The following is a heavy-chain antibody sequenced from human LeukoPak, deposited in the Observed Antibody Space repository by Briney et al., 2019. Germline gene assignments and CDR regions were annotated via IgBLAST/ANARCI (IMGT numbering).Heavy chain of an antibody. J-gene: IGHJ4*02. V-gene: IGHV3-15*01. D-gene: IGHD6-19*01. Sequence: GGSLGLSGEAFGSTLRTAWMSWVGQAQGKGLEWVGRIKSKTDGGTTDYAAPVKGRFTISRDDSKNTLYLQMNSLKTEDTAVYYCTTDTVAVAPPGYWGQGTLVTVSS. CDR2: IKSKTDGGTT. CDR1: GSTLRTAW. CDR3: TTDTVAVAPPGY.